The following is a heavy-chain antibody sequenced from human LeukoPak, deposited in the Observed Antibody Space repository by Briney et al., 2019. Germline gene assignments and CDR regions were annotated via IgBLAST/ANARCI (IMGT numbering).Heavy chain of an antibody. J-gene: IGHJ5*02. CDR1: GFTFSTQG. V-gene: IGHV3-23*01. D-gene: IGHD3-3*01. CDR2: ISGSGDGT. CDR3: ARDQVAPIFGVVLRPGWFDP. Sequence: GGSLRLSCVASGFTFSTQGMSWVRQAPGKGLEWVSAISGSGDGTFYANSVKGRFTISRDNSKNTLYLQMNGLRAEDTAVYYCARDQVAPIFGVVLRPGWFDPWGQGTLVTVSS.